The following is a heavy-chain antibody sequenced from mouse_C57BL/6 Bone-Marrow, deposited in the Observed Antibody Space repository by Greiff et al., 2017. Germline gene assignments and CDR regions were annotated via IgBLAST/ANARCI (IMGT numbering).Heavy chain of an antibody. CDR3: ARSDDYEYYFDY. CDR2: IDTSASYT. Sequence: QVQLQQPGAELVKPGASVKLSCKASGYTFTSYWLQWVKQRPGQGLEWIGEIDTSASYTNYNQKFKGKATMTVDKSSSTAYMQLSSLTSEYSAVYDCARSDDYEYYFDYWGQGTTLTVSS. J-gene: IGHJ2*01. V-gene: IGHV1-50*01. CDR1: GYTFTSYW. D-gene: IGHD2-4*01.